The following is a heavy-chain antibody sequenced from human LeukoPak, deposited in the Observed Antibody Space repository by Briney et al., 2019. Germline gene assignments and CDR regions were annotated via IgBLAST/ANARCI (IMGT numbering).Heavy chain of an antibody. Sequence: GGSLRLSCAASGFTFSIYAMTWVRQAPGKGPEWVSGISGSGGTTYYADSVKGRFTISRDNSKNTLYLQMNSLRAEDTAVYYCAKEDDSSGYQTPYYFDYWGQGALVTVSS. CDR1: GFTFSIYA. CDR3: AKEDDSSGYQTPYYFDY. J-gene: IGHJ4*02. V-gene: IGHV3-23*01. CDR2: ISGSGGTT. D-gene: IGHD3-22*01.